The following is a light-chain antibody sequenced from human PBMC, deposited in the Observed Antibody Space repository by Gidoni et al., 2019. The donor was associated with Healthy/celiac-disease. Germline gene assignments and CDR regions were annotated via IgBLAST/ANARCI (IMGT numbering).Light chain of an antibody. CDR1: QSISSW. J-gene: IGKJ2*01. CDR3: QQYNSYPYT. CDR2: KAS. Sequence: DIQMTQSPSTLSASVGDRVTITCRASQSISSWLAWYQQKPGKAPKLLIYKASSLESGVPSRFSGSGSGTEFTLTISSLQPGDFATYYCQQYNSYPYTFXQXTKLEIK. V-gene: IGKV1-5*03.